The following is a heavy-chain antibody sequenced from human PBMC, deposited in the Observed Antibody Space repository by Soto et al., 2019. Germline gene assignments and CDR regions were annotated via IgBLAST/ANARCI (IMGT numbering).Heavy chain of an antibody. V-gene: IGHV1-18*01. CDR1: GYTFNFYG. CDR3: ARLGVSSGHDSPDVDS. Sequence: ASVKVSCKASGYTFNFYGITWVRQAPGQGLEWMGWISGFNGNTNYAADLQGRVTMTTDTSTSTAYMELRGLRSDDTAVYYCARLGVSSGHDSPDVDSWGQGTLVTVS. CDR2: ISGFNGNT. D-gene: IGHD3-16*01. J-gene: IGHJ4*02.